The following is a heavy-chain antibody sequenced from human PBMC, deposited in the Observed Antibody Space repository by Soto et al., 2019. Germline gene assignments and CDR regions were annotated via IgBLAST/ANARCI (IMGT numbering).Heavy chain of an antibody. D-gene: IGHD5-18*01. CDR2: ISWNSGSI. V-gene: IGHV3-9*01. Sequence: GGSLRLSCAASGFTFDDYAMHWVRQAPGKGLEWVSGISWNSGSIGYADSVKGRFTISRDNAKNSLYLQMNSLRAEDTALYYCAKDRIGYSYGYYYFDYWGQGTLVTVSS. CDR1: GFTFDDYA. CDR3: AKDRIGYSYGYYYFDY. J-gene: IGHJ4*02.